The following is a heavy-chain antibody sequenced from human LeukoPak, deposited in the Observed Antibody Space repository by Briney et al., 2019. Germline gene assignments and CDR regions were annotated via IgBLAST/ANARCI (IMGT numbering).Heavy chain of an antibody. D-gene: IGHD3-10*01. CDR2: INQDGRQK. CDR1: GFSSSSYW. J-gene: IGHJ4*02. CDR3: VSTGSVLDY. Sequence: GGSLRLSCASSGFSSSSYWMTWVRQAPGKGLEWVANINQDGRQKYYVDPVKGRFTISRDNAKNSLHLQMNSLRVEDTAVYYCVSTGSVLDYWGQGTLVTVSS. V-gene: IGHV3-7*01.